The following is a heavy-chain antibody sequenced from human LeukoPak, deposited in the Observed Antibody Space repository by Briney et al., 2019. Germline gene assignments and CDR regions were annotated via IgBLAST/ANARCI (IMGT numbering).Heavy chain of an antibody. V-gene: IGHV3-23*01. CDR2: ISGSGGST. J-gene: IGHJ4*02. CDR1: GFTFSSYD. D-gene: IGHD1-26*01. CDR3: AKDGVSGSFYFDY. Sequence: SGGSLRLSCAASGFTFSSYDMCWVRQAPGRGLEWVSAISGSGGSTYYADSVKGRFTISRDNSKNTLYLQMNSLRAEDTAVYYCAKDGVSGSFYFDYWGQGTLVTVSS.